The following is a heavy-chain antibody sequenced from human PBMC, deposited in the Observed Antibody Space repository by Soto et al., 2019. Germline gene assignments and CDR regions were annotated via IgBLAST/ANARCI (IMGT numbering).Heavy chain of an antibody. CDR3: AHIRDGGTIPFDY. J-gene: IGHJ4*02. V-gene: IGHV2-5*02. CDR1: GFSLSTIGVG. D-gene: IGHD1-1*01. CDR2: IYWDDDK. Sequence: QITLKESGPTLVKPTQTLTLTCTFSGFSLSTIGVGVGWIRQPPGKALEWLALIYWDDDKPYSPSLKTRLTXTXDXXKNQVVLTMINMDPVDTATYYCAHIRDGGTIPFDYWGQGTLVTVSS.